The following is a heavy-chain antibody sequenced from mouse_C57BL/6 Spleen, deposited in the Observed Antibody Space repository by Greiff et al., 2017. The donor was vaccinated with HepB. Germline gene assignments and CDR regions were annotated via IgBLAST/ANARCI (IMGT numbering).Heavy chain of an antibody. CDR1: GYTFTSYW. J-gene: IGHJ1*03. V-gene: IGHV1-64*01. Sequence: QVQLQQPGAELVKPGASVKLSCKASGYTFTSYWMHWVKQRPGQGLEWIGMIHPNSGSTNYNEKFKSKATLTVDKSSSTAYMQLSSLTSEDSAVYYCAIHYYGSSYYWYFDVWGTGTTVTVSS. CDR2: IHPNSGST. CDR3: AIHYYGSSYYWYFDV. D-gene: IGHD1-1*01.